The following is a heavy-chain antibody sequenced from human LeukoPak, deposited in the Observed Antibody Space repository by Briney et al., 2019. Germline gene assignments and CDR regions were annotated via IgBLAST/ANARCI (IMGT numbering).Heavy chain of an antibody. CDR3: ARMRHRGYDYETNWFDP. V-gene: IGHV1-69*05. CDR1: GGSFSSYA. CDR2: IIPILGTA. D-gene: IGHD5-12*01. J-gene: IGHJ5*02. Sequence: GASVKVSCKASGGSFSSYAIRWVGQAPGQGREGMGRIIPILGTANYAQKFQGRGTITRGESTSSAYMELRSLRSEDTAGQYCARMRHRGYDYETNWFDPWGQGTPVTASS.